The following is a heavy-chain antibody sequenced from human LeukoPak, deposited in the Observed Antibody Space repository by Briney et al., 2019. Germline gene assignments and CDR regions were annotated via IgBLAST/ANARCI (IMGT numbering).Heavy chain of an antibody. Sequence: GGSLRLSCAASGFTFSSYAMSWVRQAPGKGLEWVSAISGSGSSTYYADSVKGRFTISRDNSKNTLYLQVSSLRAEDTAVYYCAKDLSAGVTYPRVDYWGQGTLVTVSS. CDR3: AKDLSAGVTYPRVDY. CDR1: GFTFSSYA. D-gene: IGHD3-3*01. J-gene: IGHJ4*02. CDR2: ISGSGSST. V-gene: IGHV3-23*01.